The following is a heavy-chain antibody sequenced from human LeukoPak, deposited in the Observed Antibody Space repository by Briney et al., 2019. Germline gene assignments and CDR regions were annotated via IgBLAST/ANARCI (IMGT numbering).Heavy chain of an antibody. D-gene: IGHD2-2*01. Sequence: PSETLSLTCTVSGGSISNSSYYWGWIRQPPGKGLEWIGSIHYSGSTYYNPSLESRVTISVDTSKNQFSLKLNSVTAADTAVYYCASPLGYCSSTDCYGDYWGQGTLVTVSS. CDR2: IHYSGST. V-gene: IGHV4-39*01. CDR3: ASPLGYCSSTDCYGDY. CDR1: GGSISNSSYY. J-gene: IGHJ4*02.